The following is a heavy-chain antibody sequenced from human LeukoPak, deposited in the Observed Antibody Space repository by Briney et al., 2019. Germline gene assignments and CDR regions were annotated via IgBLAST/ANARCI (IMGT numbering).Heavy chain of an antibody. V-gene: IGHV1-18*01. J-gene: IGHJ3*02. CDR3: ARDHSSYCGGDCYSEI. CDR2: FSAYNGNT. Sequence: ASVKVSCKASGYTFTSYGISWVRQAPGQGLEWMGWFSAYNGNTNYAQKLQGRVTMATDTSTSTAYMELRSLRSDDTAVYYCARDHSSYCGGDCYSEIWGQGTMVTVSS. D-gene: IGHD2-21*02. CDR1: GYTFTSYG.